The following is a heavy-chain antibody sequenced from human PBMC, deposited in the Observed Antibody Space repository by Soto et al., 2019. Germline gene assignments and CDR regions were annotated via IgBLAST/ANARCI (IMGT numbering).Heavy chain of an antibody. J-gene: IGHJ4*02. CDR2: IYYSGST. V-gene: IGHV4-59*08. Sequence: PSETLSLTCTVSGGSISSYYWSWIRQPPGKGLEWIGYIYYSGSTNYNPSLKSRVTISVDTSKNQFSLSLNSVTAADTVVYYCARSSIEPRVFMYPFDSWGQGTLVTVSS. D-gene: IGHD6-6*01. CDR1: GGSISSYY. CDR3: ARSSIEPRVFMYPFDS.